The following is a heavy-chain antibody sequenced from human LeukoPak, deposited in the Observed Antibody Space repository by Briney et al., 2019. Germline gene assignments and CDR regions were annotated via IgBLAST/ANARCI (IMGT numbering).Heavy chain of an antibody. CDR1: GFRFTRYS. Sequence: GGSLRLSCVASGFRFTRYSMNWVRQAPGKGLEWVSYISDSSSTTYYADSVKGRFTISRDNAKNSLYLQMNSLRAEDTAIYFCARRTDYGDYVFDYWGQGTLVTVSS. J-gene: IGHJ4*02. CDR2: ISDSSSTT. V-gene: IGHV3-48*01. D-gene: IGHD4-17*01. CDR3: ARRTDYGDYVFDY.